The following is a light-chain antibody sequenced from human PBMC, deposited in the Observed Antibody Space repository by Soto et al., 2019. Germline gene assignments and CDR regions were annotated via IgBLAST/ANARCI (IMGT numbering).Light chain of an antibody. CDR1: ESVSTN. Sequence: EMEMTQSPATRSLAPGERVTVCFRASESVSTNLAWYQQKAGQAPRLLIYGASTRATGIPARFSGSGSGTEFTLTISSLQSEDFAVYYCQQYSIWRTFGQGTKVDIK. J-gene: IGKJ1*01. CDR2: GAS. V-gene: IGKV3-15*01. CDR3: QQYSIWRT.